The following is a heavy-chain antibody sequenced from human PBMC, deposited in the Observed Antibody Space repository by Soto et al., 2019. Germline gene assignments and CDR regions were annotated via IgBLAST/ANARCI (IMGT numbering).Heavy chain of an antibody. J-gene: IGHJ4*02. V-gene: IGHV3-30*18. D-gene: IGHD5-12*01. CDR1: GFTFSSYG. CDR2: ISYDGSNK. CDR3: AKGGVDIVATNDY. Sequence: QVQLVESGGGVVQPGRSLRLSCAASGFTFSSYGMHWVRQAPGKGLEWVAVISYDGSNKYYADSVKGRFTISRDNSKNTLYLQMNSLRAEDTAVYYCAKGGVDIVATNDYWGQGTLVTVSS.